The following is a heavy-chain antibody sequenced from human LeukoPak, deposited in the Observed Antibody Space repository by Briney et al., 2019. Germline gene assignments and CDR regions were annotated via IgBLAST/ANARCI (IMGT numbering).Heavy chain of an antibody. CDR1: GGSFSGYY. J-gene: IGHJ4*02. CDR2: INHSGST. Sequence: PSETLSLTCAVYGGSFSGYYWSWIRQPPGKGLEWIGEINHSGSTTYNPSLKSRVTISLDTSKNQFSLKLNSVTAANTAVYYCATYYYGSGSYHNHPNFDSWGQGTLVTVS. D-gene: IGHD3-10*01. CDR3: ATYYYGSGSYHNHPNFDS. V-gene: IGHV4-34*01.